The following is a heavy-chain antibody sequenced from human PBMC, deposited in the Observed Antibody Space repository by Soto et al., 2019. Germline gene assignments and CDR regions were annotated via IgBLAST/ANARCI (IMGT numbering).Heavy chain of an antibody. CDR1: GGTFSSYA. Sequence: QVQLVQSGAEVKKPGSSVKVSCKASGGTFSSYAIIWVRQAPGQGLEWMGGIIPIFGTANYEQKFQGRVTITAHHSTSTAYMALTSLSSEATAVYYCPRAEDSASEHFGYWGQGTLVTVSS. CDR2: IIPIFGTA. J-gene: IGHJ4*02. V-gene: IGHV1-69*01. D-gene: IGHD3-10*01. CDR3: PRAEDSASEHFGY.